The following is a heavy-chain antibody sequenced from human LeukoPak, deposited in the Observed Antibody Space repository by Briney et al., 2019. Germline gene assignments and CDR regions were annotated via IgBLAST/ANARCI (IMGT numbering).Heavy chain of an antibody. Sequence: GGSLRLSCAASGFTFSSYSMNWVRQAPGKGLEWVSYISSSSSTIYYADSVKGRFTISRDNAKNSLYLQMNSLRAEDTAVYYCARDYRDSSGYMGIDYWGQGTLVTVSS. D-gene: IGHD3-22*01. CDR1: GFTFSSYS. V-gene: IGHV3-48*04. J-gene: IGHJ4*02. CDR2: ISSSSSTI. CDR3: ARDYRDSSGYMGIDY.